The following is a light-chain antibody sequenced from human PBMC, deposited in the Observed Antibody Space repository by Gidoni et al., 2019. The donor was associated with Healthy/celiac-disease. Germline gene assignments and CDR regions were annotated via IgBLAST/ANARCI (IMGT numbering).Light chain of an antibody. CDR2: EGS. CDR1: SGDVGSYNL. Sequence: SALPQPSSVSGSPGQSITISCTGTSGDVGSYNLVSWYQQHPGKAPKLMIDEGSKRPSGVSNRFSGSKSGNTASLTISGLQAEDEADYYCCSYAGSSTFVVFGGGTKLTVL. V-gene: IGLV2-23*01. J-gene: IGLJ2*01. CDR3: CSYAGSSTFVV.